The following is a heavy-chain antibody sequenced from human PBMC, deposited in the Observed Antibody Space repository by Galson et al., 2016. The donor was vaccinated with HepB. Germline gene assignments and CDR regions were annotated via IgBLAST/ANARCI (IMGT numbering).Heavy chain of an antibody. V-gene: IGHV3-74*01. D-gene: IGHD2-21*02. CDR3: ARVWAYCGGDCYSSGFSP. CDR2: IKSDGTNT. J-gene: IGHJ5*02. CDR1: GFTFSSYW. Sequence: SLRLSCAASGFTFSSYWMHWVRQAPGKGLVWVSRIKSDGTNTSYADSVKGRFTISRDNAKNTIYLQMNSLRAEDTAVCYCARVWAYCGGDCYSSGFSPWGQGTLVTVSS.